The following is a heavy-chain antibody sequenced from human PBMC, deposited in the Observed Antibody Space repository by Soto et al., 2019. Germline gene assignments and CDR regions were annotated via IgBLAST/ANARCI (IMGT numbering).Heavy chain of an antibody. CDR3: AIQDCTNDVCLEAAVTVGGALEY. J-gene: IGHJ4*02. V-gene: IGHV3-74*01. Sequence: EVQLVESGGGLVQPGKALRLSCAASGFTFSKYWMHWVRQAPGKGPVWVSYISSDGTTTDYADSVKGRFTISRDNAKNTLYPQMDSLRVEDTAVYYCAIQDCTNDVCLEAAVTVGGALEYWGQGAQVTVSS. CDR2: ISSDGTTT. CDR1: GFTFSKYW. D-gene: IGHD2-8*01.